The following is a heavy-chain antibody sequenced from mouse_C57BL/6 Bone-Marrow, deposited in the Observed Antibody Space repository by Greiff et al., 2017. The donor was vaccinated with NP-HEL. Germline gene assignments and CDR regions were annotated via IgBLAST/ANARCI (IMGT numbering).Heavy chain of an antibody. CDR2: ISGGGGNT. Sequence: EVKLMESGGGLVKPGGSLKLSCAASGFTFSSYTMSWVRQTPEKRLEWVATISGGGGNTYYPDSVKGRCTISRDNAKNTLYLQMSRVRAEDTAVYYCASYGNYVADRGKGTMVTVAA. CDR3: ASYGNYVAD. J-gene: IGHJ3*01. V-gene: IGHV5-9*04. D-gene: IGHD2-1*01. CDR1: GFTFSSYT.